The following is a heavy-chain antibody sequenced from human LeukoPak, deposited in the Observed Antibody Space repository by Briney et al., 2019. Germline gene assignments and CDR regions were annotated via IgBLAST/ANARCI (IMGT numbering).Heavy chain of an antibody. Sequence: GGSLRLSCAASGFTFSSYWMHWVRQAPGKGLVWVSRINSDGSSTSYADSVKGRFTISRDNAKNTLYLQMNSLRAEDTAVYYCARDYRKSDCSGGSCYPDYWGQGTLVTVSS. CDR2: INSDGSST. J-gene: IGHJ4*02. V-gene: IGHV3-74*01. CDR1: GFTFSSYW. CDR3: ARDYRKSDCSGGSCYPDY. D-gene: IGHD2-15*01.